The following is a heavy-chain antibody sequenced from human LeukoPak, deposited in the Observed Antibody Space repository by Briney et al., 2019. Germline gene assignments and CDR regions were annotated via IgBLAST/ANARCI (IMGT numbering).Heavy chain of an antibody. CDR3: ARARIAPPLLDY. CDR1: GFTFSNYE. D-gene: IGHD6-13*01. V-gene: IGHV3-48*03. J-gene: IGHJ4*02. CDR2: ISDNGKAK. Sequence: GSLRLSCAASGFTFSNYEMNWVRQTPGKGLEWVSFISDNGKAKSYVDSVRGRFIISRDNAKTSLFLQMSSLRVEDTAVYYCARARIAPPLLDYWGPGTLVTVSS.